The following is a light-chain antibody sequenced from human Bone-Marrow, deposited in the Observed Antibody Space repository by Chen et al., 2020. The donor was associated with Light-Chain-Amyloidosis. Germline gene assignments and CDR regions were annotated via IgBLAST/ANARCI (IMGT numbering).Light chain of an antibody. J-gene: IGKJ3*01. CDR1: QDIITS. CDR2: DAS. Sequence: DIQMTPSPSSLSASVGDRVIISCQASQDIITSLNWFQLKPSKAPKLLIYDASNLQTGVPSRFTGSGSGTHFTLAISSLHPDDIATYYWHQYENLPFTFGPGTKVEMK. V-gene: IGKV1-33*01. CDR3: HQYENLPFT.